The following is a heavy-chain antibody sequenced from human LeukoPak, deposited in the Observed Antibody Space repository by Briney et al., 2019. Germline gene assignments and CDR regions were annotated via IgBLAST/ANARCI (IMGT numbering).Heavy chain of an antibody. CDR2: IYYSGST. V-gene: IGHV4-59*08. D-gene: IGHD3-22*01. CDR1: GDSISSYY. J-gene: IGHJ3*02. Sequence: PSETLSLTCTVSGDSISSYYWSWIRQPPGKGLGWIGYIYYSGSTNYSPSLKSRVTISVDTSKNQFSLKLSSVTAADTAVYYCARSERIIMILGGAFDIWGQGTVVTVSS. CDR3: ARSERIIMILGGAFDI.